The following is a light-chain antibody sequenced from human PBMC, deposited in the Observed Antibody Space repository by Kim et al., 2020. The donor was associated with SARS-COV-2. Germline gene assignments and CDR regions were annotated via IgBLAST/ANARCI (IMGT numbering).Light chain of an antibody. Sequence: PGQTASMTCSGDKLGDKYACWYQQKPGQSPVLVIYQDSKRPSGIPERFSGSNSGNTATLTISGTQAMDEADYYCQAWDSSTAWVFGGGTQLTVL. V-gene: IGLV3-1*01. J-gene: IGLJ3*02. CDR3: QAWDSSTAWV. CDR1: KLGDKY. CDR2: QDS.